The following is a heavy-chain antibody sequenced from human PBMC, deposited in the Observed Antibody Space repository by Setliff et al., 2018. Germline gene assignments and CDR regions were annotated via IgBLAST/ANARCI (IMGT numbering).Heavy chain of an antibody. J-gene: IGHJ4*02. CDR1: GDSFNNYA. V-gene: IGHV1-69*05. CDR2: IIPMFGTP. Sequence: SVKVSCKASGDSFNNYAISWVRQAPGQGLEWMGGIIPMFGTPAYAQKFQDRVTLTTDASTNTAYMELRSLGSDDTAGYYCATFRGYTYGYDYWGQGTLVTVSS. CDR3: ATFRGYTYGYDY. D-gene: IGHD5-18*01.